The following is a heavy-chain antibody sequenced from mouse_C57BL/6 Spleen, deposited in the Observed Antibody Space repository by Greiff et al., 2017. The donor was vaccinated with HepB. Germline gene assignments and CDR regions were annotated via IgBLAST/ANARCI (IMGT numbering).Heavy chain of an antibody. CDR2: IDPANGNT. CDR1: GFNIKNTY. Sequence: EVMLVESVAELVRPGASVKLSCTASGFNIKNTYMHWVKQRPEQGLEWIGRIDPANGNTKYAPKFQGKATITADTSSNTAYLQLSSLTSEDTAIYYCAEGTVVATRYFDVWGTGTTVTVSS. CDR3: AEGTVVATRYFDV. D-gene: IGHD1-1*01. V-gene: IGHV14-3*01. J-gene: IGHJ1*03.